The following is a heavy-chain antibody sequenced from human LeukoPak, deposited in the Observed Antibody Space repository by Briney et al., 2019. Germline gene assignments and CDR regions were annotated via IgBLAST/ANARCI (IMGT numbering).Heavy chain of an antibody. J-gene: IGHJ4*02. Sequence: ASVEVSCKASGYTFTGYYMHWVRQAPGQGLEWMGRINPNSGGTNYAQKFQGRVTMTRDTSISTAYMELSRLRSDDTAVYYCARAVYYYDSSGYYGNWGQGTLVTVSS. CDR1: GYTFTGYY. V-gene: IGHV1-2*06. CDR2: INPNSGGT. D-gene: IGHD3-22*01. CDR3: ARAVYYYDSSGYYGN.